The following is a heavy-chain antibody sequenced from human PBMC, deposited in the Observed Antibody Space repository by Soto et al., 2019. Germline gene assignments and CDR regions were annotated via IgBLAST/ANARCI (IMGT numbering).Heavy chain of an antibody. CDR2: INDRGGST. CDR1: GFTFSTYA. J-gene: IGHJ5*02. V-gene: IGHV3-23*01. Sequence: EVQLLESGGALVQPGGSLRLSCAASGFTFSTYAMSWVRQAPGKGLEWVSGINDRGGSTYYADSVKGRFTISRDNSKNSLYLQMSNLRADDTAVYYCARAPPYGSASYMDWFDPWGQGTLVPVSS. D-gene: IGHD3-10*01. CDR3: ARAPPYGSASYMDWFDP.